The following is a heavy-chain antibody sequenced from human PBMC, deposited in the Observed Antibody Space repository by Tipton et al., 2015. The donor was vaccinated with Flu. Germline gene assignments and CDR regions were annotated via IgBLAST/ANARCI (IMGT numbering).Heavy chain of an antibody. J-gene: IGHJ4*02. Sequence: LRLSCTVSGGSISSSLYYWGWIRQPPGKGLEWIGSIYYSGSTYYNPSLRSRVTISIDTSKNQFSLNLSSVTAADTAVYYCARGSGSGTFVIFDYWGQGTLVAVSS. CDR2: IYYSGST. V-gene: IGHV4-39*07. CDR1: GGSISSSLYY. D-gene: IGHD3-10*01. CDR3: ARGSGSGTFVIFDY.